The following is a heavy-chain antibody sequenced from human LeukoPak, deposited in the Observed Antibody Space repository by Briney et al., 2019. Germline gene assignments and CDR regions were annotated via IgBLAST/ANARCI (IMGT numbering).Heavy chain of an antibody. Sequence: SETLSLTCTVSGGSISSNYWSWIRQPPGKGLGWIGYIFYSGSTNYNPSLKSRVTISVDTSKNQFSLKLSSVTAADTAVYYCARVTMGYDSSGPLNYFDYWGQGTLVTVSS. CDR1: GGSISSNY. D-gene: IGHD3-22*01. J-gene: IGHJ4*02. V-gene: IGHV4-59*01. CDR2: IFYSGST. CDR3: ARVTMGYDSSGPLNYFDY.